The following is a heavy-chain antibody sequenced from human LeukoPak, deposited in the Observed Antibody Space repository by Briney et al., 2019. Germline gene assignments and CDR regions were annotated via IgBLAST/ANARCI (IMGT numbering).Heavy chain of an antibody. Sequence: GESLQISCKGSGYSFPTYWIAWVRQLPGKGLEWMGIIYPDESNIRYSPSSQGQVTISADKSISTAYLQWSSLKASDTAMYYCARPPSRGYSSSFEYWGQGTLVTVSS. CDR1: GYSFPTYW. V-gene: IGHV5-51*01. CDR2: IYPDESNI. J-gene: IGHJ4*02. D-gene: IGHD2-2*03. CDR3: ARPPSRGYSSSFEY.